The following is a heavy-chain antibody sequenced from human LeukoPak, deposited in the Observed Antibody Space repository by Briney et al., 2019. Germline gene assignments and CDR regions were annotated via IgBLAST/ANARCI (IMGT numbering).Heavy chain of an antibody. CDR1: EYALTELS. Sequence: ASVKVSCKVSEYALTELSIHWVRQTPGKGLECMGGFDPEAGETIYAQKFQGRVTMTEDTSTDTAYMELSSLTSDDTAVYYCAAISTPTTRRAYHFDSWGQGTLVTVPP. CDR2: FDPEAGET. V-gene: IGHV1-24*01. CDR3: AAISTPTTRRAYHFDS. D-gene: IGHD5-12*01. J-gene: IGHJ4*02.